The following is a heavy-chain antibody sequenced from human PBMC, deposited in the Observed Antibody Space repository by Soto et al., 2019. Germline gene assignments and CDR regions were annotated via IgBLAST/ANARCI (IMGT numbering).Heavy chain of an antibody. D-gene: IGHD2-2*01. Sequence: ASVKVSCKASGYTYTSDFIHWVRQAPGQGLEWMGIINPSGGSTSYAQKFQGRVTMTRDTSTSTVYMELSSLRSEDTAVYYCARAPNIVVVPAANYYYYGMDVWGQGTTVTVSS. CDR3: ARAPNIVVVPAANYYYYGMDV. J-gene: IGHJ6*02. CDR1: GYTYTSDF. CDR2: INPSGGST. V-gene: IGHV1-46*03.